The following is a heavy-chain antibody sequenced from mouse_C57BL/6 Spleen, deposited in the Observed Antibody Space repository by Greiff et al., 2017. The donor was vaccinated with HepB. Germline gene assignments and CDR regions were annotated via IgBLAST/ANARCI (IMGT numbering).Heavy chain of an antibody. CDR2: IHPNSGST. J-gene: IGHJ4*01. D-gene: IGHD1-1*01. CDR3: ARNYGSSFAMDY. Sequence: QVQLKHPGAELVKPGASVKLSCKASGYTFTSYWMHWVKQRPGQGLEWIGMIHPNSGSTNYNEKFKSKATLTVDKSSSTAYMQLSSLTSEDSAVYYCARNYGSSFAMDYWGQGTSVTVSS. V-gene: IGHV1-64*01. CDR1: GYTFTSYW.